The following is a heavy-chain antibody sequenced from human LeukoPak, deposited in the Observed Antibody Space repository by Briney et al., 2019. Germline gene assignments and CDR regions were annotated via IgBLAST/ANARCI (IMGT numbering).Heavy chain of an antibody. CDR3: ARGPSGYHNT. Sequence: GGSLRLSCAASGFTFSSYSMNWVRQAPGKGLEWVSIISSSTSYIYYADSVKGRFTISRDNAKNSLYLQMDSLRAEDTAVYYCARGPSGYHNTRGQGTLVTVSS. CDR1: GFTFSSYS. V-gene: IGHV3-21*01. CDR2: ISSSTSYI. D-gene: IGHD5-12*01. J-gene: IGHJ4*02.